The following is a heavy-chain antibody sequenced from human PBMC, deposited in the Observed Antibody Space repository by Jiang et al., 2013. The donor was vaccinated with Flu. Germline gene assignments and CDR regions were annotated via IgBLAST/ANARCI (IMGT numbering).Heavy chain of an antibody. CDR3: ARIDYSGSGSYDSALDY. V-gene: IGHV2-70*11. CDR1: GFSLSTSGMC. D-gene: IGHD3-10*01. CDR2: IDWDDDK. Sequence: PTQTLTLTCTFSGFSLSTSGMCVSWIRQPPGKALEWLARIDWDDDKYYRTSLKTRLTISKDTSKNQVVLTMTNMDPVDTATYYCARIDYSGSGSYDSALDYWGQGTLVTVSS. J-gene: IGHJ4*02.